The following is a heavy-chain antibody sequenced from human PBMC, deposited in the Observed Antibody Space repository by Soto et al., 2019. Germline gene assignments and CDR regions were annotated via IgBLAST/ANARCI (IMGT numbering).Heavy chain of an antibody. Sequence: QLQLQESGPGLVKPSETLSLTCTVSGGSISSSSYYWGWIRQPPGKGLEWIGSIYYSGSTYYNPSLKSRVTISVDTSKNQFSLKLSSVTAADTAVYYCARHKTISGRPGSGSYYNRVTKPATFDYWGQGTLVTVSS. V-gene: IGHV4-39*01. J-gene: IGHJ4*02. CDR3: ARHKTISGRPGSGSYYNRVTKPATFDY. D-gene: IGHD3-10*01. CDR2: IYYSGST. CDR1: GGSISSSSYY.